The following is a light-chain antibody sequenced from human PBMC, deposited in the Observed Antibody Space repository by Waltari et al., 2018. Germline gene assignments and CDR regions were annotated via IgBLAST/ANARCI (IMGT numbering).Light chain of an antibody. CDR3: QHRNHWPPLFT. CDR1: QSVSGY. CDR2: DGS. Sequence: VLTQSPATLSLSPGERATLSCRASQSVSGYFAWYQQKPGQAPRLLIYDGSNRATGIPPRFSGSGSGTDCTLTISSLEPEDFAVYYCQHRNHWPPLFTFGQGTKPEIK. J-gene: IGKJ2*01. V-gene: IGKV3-11*01.